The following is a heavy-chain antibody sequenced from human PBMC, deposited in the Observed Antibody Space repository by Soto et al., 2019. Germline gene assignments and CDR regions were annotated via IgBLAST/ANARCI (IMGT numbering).Heavy chain of an antibody. J-gene: IGHJ6*03. CDR1: GFTFSSYW. CDR2: IKQDGSEK. CDR3: ARASYGDPYYYYYMDV. D-gene: IGHD4-17*01. V-gene: IGHV3-7*01. Sequence: GGSLRLSCAASGFTFSSYWMSWVRQAPGKGLEWVANIKQDGSEKYYVDSVKGRFTISRDNAKNSLYLQMNSLRAEDTAVYYCARASYGDPYYYYYMDVWGKGTTVTVSS.